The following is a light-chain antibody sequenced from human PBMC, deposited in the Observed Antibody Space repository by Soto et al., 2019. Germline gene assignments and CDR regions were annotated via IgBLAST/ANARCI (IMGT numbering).Light chain of an antibody. CDR3: CSYARSSPYV. Sequence: QSVLTQPASVSGSPGQSIAISCTGTSSDVGGYNYVSWYQHHPGKAPKLMIYDVSNRPSGVSNRFSGSKSGNTASLTISGLRAEDGPHYYCCSYARSSPYVFETGPQLPS. CDR1: SSDVGGYNY. CDR2: DVS. J-gene: IGLJ1*01. V-gene: IGLV2-14*03.